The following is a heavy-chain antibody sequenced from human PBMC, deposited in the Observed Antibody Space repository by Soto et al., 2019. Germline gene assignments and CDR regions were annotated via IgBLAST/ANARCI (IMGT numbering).Heavy chain of an antibody. Sequence: ASVKVSCKASGYTFTSYYMHWVRQAPGQGLEWMGIINPSGGSTSYAQKFQGRVTMTRDTSTSTAYMGLRSLRSDDTAVYYCERDNSGYDHDYYYYGMYVWGHGPPVTVSS. CDR3: ERDNSGYDHDYYYYGMYV. CDR2: INPSGGST. V-gene: IGHV1-46*01. CDR1: GYTFTSYY. J-gene: IGHJ6*02. D-gene: IGHD5-12*01.